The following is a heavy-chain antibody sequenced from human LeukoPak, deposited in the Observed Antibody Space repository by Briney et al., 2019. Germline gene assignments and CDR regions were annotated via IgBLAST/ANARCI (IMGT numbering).Heavy chain of an antibody. Sequence: SETLSLICIVSGGSISRFYWSWIRQPPGKGLEWIGEINHSGSTNYNPSLKSRVTISVDTSQNQFSLKLGSVTAADTAVYYCARHLRSAEVGATRSRYYYYYMDVWGKGTTVTISS. CDR2: INHSGST. CDR1: GGSISRFY. CDR3: ARHLRSAEVGATRSRYYYYYMDV. D-gene: IGHD1-26*01. J-gene: IGHJ6*03. V-gene: IGHV4-34*01.